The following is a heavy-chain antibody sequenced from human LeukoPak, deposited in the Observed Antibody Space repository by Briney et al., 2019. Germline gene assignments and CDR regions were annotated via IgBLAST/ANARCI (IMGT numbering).Heavy chain of an antibody. D-gene: IGHD6-6*01. CDR1: GFTFSSYG. J-gene: IGHJ4*02. V-gene: IGHV3-30*02. CDR2: IRYDGSNK. Sequence: GGSLRLSCAASGFTFSSYGMHWVRQAPGKGLEWVAFIRYDGSNKYYADSVKGRFTISRDNSKNTLYLQMNSLRAEDTVVYYCAKDNRDLSSSALGYWGQGTLVTVSS. CDR3: AKDNRDLSSSALGY.